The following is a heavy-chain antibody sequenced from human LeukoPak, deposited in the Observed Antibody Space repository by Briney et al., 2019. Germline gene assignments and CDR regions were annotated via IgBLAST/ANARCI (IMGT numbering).Heavy chain of an antibody. CDR3: ARGRGGTFYLDY. CDR2: TYYRSKWYD. D-gene: IGHD2-15*01. CDR1: GDTFSSYNAA. V-gene: IGHV6-1*01. J-gene: IGHJ4*02. Sequence: SQTLSLTCALSGDTFSSYNAAWNWIRQSPSRGLDRLGRTYYRSKWYDNYGFSVHTRITINADTSKNQFSLQLNSVTPEDTAVYYCARGRGGTFYLDYWGQGNLVTVSS.